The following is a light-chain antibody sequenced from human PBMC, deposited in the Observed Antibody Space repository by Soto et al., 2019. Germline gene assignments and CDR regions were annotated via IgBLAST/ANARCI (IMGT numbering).Light chain of an antibody. CDR2: GTS. V-gene: IGKV3-20*01. Sequence: EIVLTQSPGTLSLSPGDRATISCRASQSICSSYLAWYQQKPGHAPRLIIYGTSNRSTGLPDRFSGSGSGTDFTLTISRLEPEDVAVYYCQQYGSSSLTFGQGTKVEIK. CDR3: QQYGSSSLT. CDR1: QSICSSY. J-gene: IGKJ2*01.